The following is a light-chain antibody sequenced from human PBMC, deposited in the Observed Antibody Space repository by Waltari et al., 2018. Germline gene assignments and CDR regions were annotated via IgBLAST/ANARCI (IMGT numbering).Light chain of an antibody. Sequence: IVMTQSPATLSVFPGEEAILSCRASQIVTFNVAWYQQKPGQPPRLLIYGASNRAPGVPHRFLVSGAGTDFTLTISSPQSEDSAVYFCHQYNDWPPEDTFGQGTKLEIK. CDR2: GAS. CDR3: HQYNDWPPEDT. V-gene: IGKV3-15*01. CDR1: QIVTFN. J-gene: IGKJ2*01.